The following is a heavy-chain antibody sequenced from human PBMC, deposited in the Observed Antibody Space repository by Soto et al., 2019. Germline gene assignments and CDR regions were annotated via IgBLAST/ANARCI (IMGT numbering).Heavy chain of an antibody. CDR3: ARVIWSGHLTSEL. V-gene: IGHV3-48*02. CDR1: GFTFSSNS. J-gene: IGHJ4*02. Sequence: EVQVVESGGGLVQPGGSLRLSCAASGFTFSSNSMNWVRQAPGKGLEWISYISSSSSTIYADSVKGRFTISRDNAKNSLYLQMNSLRDEDTAVYYCARVIWSGHLTSELWGQGTLVTVSS. D-gene: IGHD3-3*01. CDR2: ISSSSSTI.